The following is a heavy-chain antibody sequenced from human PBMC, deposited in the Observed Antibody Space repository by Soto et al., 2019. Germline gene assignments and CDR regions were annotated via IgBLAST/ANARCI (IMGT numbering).Heavy chain of an antibody. Sequence: QVHLVESGGGVVQPGRSVRLSCAASGFMFSSHGMHWIRQAPGKGLEWVAVIWYDGSNKYYADSVKGRFTISRDNSKNTLYLQMNSLRVEDTTVYYCGPDTLDYWGQGTLVTVSS. CDR3: GPDTLDY. CDR1: GFMFSSHG. V-gene: IGHV3-33*01. J-gene: IGHJ4*02. CDR2: IWYDGSNK.